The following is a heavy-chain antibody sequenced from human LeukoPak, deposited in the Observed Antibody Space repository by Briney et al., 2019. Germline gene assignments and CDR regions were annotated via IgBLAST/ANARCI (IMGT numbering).Heavy chain of an antibody. CDR2: IYTSGST. CDR3: ARGGSRSNRASS. D-gene: IGHD6-13*01. J-gene: IGHJ5*02. V-gene: IGHV4-61*02. Sequence: PSQTLSLTCTVSGGSISSGSYYWSWIRQPAGKGLEWIGRIYTSGSTNYNPSLKSRVTISVDTSKNQFSLKLSSVTAADTAVYYCARGGSRSNRASSWGQGTLVTVSS. CDR1: GGSISSGSYY.